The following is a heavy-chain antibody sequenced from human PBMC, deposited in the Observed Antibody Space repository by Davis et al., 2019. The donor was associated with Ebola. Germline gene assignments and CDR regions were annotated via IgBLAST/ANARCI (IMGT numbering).Heavy chain of an antibody. J-gene: IGHJ4*02. CDR2: INPNSGNT. D-gene: IGHD1-26*01. CDR3: ARDSSGVVGANDFDY. Sequence: AASVKVSCKASAYTFSGHYMHWVRQAPGQGLEWMGRINPNSGNTGYARKFQGRVTMTRNTSINTAYMELSSLRSEDTAVYFCARDSSGVVGANDFDYWGQGTLVTVSS. CDR1: AYTFSGHY. V-gene: IGHV1-8*02.